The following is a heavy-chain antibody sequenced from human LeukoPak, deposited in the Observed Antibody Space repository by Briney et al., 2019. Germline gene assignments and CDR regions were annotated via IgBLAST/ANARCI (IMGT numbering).Heavy chain of an antibody. D-gene: IGHD3-3*01. J-gene: IGHJ6*02. V-gene: IGHV4-34*01. CDR1: GGSISSYY. CDR2: INHSGST. CDR3: ARGTPPFFGVAPYGMDV. Sequence: SETLSLTCTVSGGSISSYYWSWIRQPPGKGLEWIGEINHSGSTNYNPSLKSRVTISVDTSKNQFSLKLSSVTAADTAVYYCARGTPPFFGVAPYGMDVWGQGTTVTVSS.